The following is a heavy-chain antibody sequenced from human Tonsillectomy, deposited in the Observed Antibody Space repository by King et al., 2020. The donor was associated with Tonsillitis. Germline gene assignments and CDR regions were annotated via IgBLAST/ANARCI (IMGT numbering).Heavy chain of an antibody. V-gene: IGHV2-70*01. J-gene: IGHJ6*02. CDR3: ARIENPALGYYYYGMDV. Sequence: VTLKESGPALVKPTQTLTLTCTFSGFSLSTSGMCVNWIRQPPGKALEWLALIDWDDDKYYSTSLKTRLTISKDTSKNQVVLTMTNMDPVDTATYYCARIENPALGYYYYGMDVWGQGTTVTVSS. CDR2: IDWDDDK. CDR1: GFSLSTSGMC.